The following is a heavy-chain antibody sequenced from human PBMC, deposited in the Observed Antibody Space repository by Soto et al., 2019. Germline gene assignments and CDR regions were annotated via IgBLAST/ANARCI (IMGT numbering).Heavy chain of an antibody. V-gene: IGHV3-49*04. CDR2: ISSKAYGETT. Sequence: GGSLRLSVTTSGFTFADYAFIWVRQAPGKGLEWVVSISSKAYGETTEYAASVKCRFTMSRNKSRSVADLQMSSLTTEDTSVYYCTRLPKGGARAALVDXWGQGTLVTVSX. CDR3: TRLPKGGARAALVDX. D-gene: IGHD2-15*01. CDR1: GFTFADYA. J-gene: IGHJ4*02.